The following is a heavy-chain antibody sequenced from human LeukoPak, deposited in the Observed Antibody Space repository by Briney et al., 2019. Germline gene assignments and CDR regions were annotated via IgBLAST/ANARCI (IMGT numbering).Heavy chain of an antibody. CDR2: ISYDGSNK. CDR3: ARGLGDYTSGWWDY. D-gene: IGHD6-19*01. Sequence: GRSLRLSCAASGFIFSNYAMHWVRQAPGKGLEGVAVISYDGSNKYYADSVKGRFTISRDNSKNTLYLQMNSLSPEDTSVYYCARGLGDYTSGWWDYWGQGTLVIVSS. V-gene: IGHV3-30-3*01. J-gene: IGHJ4*02. CDR1: GFIFSNYA.